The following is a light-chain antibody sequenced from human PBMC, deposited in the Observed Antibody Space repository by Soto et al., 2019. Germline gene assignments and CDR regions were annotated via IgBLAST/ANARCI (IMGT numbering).Light chain of an antibody. CDR1: QSVSNNY. CDR3: QQYGSSGT. V-gene: IGKV3-20*01. CDR2: GAS. Sequence: IVLTPKPGTLAVYAGEGDIRSLRASQSVSNNYLAWYQQKPGQAPRLLIYGASNRATGIPDRFSGSGSGTDFTLTISRLEPEDFAVYYCQQYGSSGTFGQGTKVDIK. J-gene: IGKJ1*01.